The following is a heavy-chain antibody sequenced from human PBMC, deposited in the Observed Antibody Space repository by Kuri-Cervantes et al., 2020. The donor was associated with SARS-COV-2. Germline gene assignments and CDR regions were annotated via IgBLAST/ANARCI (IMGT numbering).Heavy chain of an antibody. CDR3: ARWGVVTNSFDY. Sequence: SVKVSCKASGYTFTSYDISWVRQAPGQGLEWMGGIIPVFGTARYPQRFQGRVTMTTDESTTTAYMELSSLRSEDTAVYYCARWGVVTNSFDYWGQETLVTVSS. CDR2: IIPVFGTA. D-gene: IGHD2-21*02. CDR1: GYTFTSYD. V-gene: IGHV1-69*05. J-gene: IGHJ4*02.